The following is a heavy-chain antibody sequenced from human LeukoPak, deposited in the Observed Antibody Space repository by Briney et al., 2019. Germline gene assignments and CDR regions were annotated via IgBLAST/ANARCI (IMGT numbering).Heavy chain of an antibody. D-gene: IGHD1-20*01. Sequence: GGSLRLSCAASGFTFDDYAMHWVRQAPGKGLEWVSGISWNSGSIGYADSVKGRFTISRDNAKNSLYLQMNSLRAEDMALYYCAKGLRNWKEVWFDPWGQGTLVTVSS. J-gene: IGHJ5*02. V-gene: IGHV3-9*03. CDR1: GFTFDDYA. CDR3: AKGLRNWKEVWFDP. CDR2: ISWNSGSI.